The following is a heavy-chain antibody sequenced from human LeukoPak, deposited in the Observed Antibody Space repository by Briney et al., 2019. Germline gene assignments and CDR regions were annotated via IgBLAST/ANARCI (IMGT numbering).Heavy chain of an antibody. D-gene: IGHD2-2*01. J-gene: IGHJ4*02. Sequence: GGSLRLSCAASGFTFSDYYMSWIRQAPGKGLEWVSYISSSGSTIYYADSVKGRFTISRDNAKNSLYLQMNSLRAEDTAVYYCARTYCSSTSCYYFDYWGQGTLVTVSS. CDR3: ARTYCSSTSCYYFDY. CDR1: GFTFSDYY. V-gene: IGHV3-11*04. CDR2: ISSSGSTI.